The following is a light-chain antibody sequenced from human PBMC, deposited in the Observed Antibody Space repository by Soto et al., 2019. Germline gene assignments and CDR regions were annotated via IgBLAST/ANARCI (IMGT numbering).Light chain of an antibody. J-gene: IGLJ3*02. V-gene: IGLV2-14*01. CDR3: SSYTSRSTFWV. Sequence: QSALTQPASVSGSPGQSITISCTGTSSDVDGYKYVSWYQQHPGKAPKLMIYAVSNRPSGVSNRFSGSKSSDTASLTISGLQAEDEADYYCSSYTSRSTFWVFGGGTQLTVL. CDR2: AVS. CDR1: SSDVDGYKY.